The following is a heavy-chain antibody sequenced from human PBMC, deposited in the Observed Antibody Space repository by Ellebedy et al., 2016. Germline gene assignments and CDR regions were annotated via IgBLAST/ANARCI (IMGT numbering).Heavy chain of an antibody. CDR1: GGSFSGYY. V-gene: IGHV4-34*01. CDR2: INHSGST. J-gene: IGHJ6*02. Sequence: GSLRLSCAVYGGSFSGYYWSWIRQPPGKGLEWIGEINHSGSTNYNPSLKSRVTISVDTSKNQFSLKLSSVTAADTAVYYCATSKRPITMVRGVTYYGMDVWGQGTTVTVSS. CDR3: ATSKRPITMVRGVTYYGMDV. D-gene: IGHD3-10*01.